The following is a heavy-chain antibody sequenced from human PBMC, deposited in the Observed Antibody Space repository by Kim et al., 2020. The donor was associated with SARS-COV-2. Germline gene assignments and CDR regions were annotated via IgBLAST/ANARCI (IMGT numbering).Heavy chain of an antibody. V-gene: IGHV3-9*01. Sequence: ADCVNGRFTHSRDNAKNSLYLQMNSLRAEDTALYYCAKDRVTMVRGVLDYWGQGTLVTVSS. D-gene: IGHD3-10*01. J-gene: IGHJ4*02. CDR3: AKDRVTMVRGVLDY.